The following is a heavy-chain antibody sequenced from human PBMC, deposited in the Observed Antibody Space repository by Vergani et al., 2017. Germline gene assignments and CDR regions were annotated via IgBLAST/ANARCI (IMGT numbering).Heavy chain of an antibody. V-gene: IGHV3-74*01. CDR3: ARYGACTIDFDY. CDR1: GFPLSNAW. Sequence: EVQLVESGGGLVQPGGSLRLSCAASGFPLSNAWIHWVRQGPGKGLEWVSRVGFDGSDTVYADSVKGRFTISKDSAMNTVHLQMTNVRAEDTAVYFCARYGACTIDFDYWGPGILVTVSS. J-gene: IGHJ4*02. D-gene: IGHD1-26*01. CDR2: VGFDGSDT.